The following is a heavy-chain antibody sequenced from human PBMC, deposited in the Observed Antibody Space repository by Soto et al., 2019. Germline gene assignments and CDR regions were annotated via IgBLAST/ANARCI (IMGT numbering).Heavy chain of an antibody. CDR1: RSTFSSYA. CDR3: TRDNAVAGPQIDGMDV. Sequence: PGGSLRLSCAASRSTFSSYAMSWVRQAPGKGLEWVSAISASGVSTYYADSVKGRFTISRDNSKNTLYLQMNSLRAEDTAVYYSTRDNAVAGPQIDGMDVWGQGTTVTVSS. CDR2: ISASGVST. V-gene: IGHV3-23*01. J-gene: IGHJ6*02. D-gene: IGHD6-19*01.